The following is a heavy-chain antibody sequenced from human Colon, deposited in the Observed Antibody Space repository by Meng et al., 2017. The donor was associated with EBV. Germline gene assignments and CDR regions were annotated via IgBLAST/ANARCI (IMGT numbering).Heavy chain of an antibody. D-gene: IGHD2-21*02. CDR1: GGSISNSY. CDR2: IYYSGST. Sequence: QVQLQESGPGLVKPSETLSLPCTVSGGSISNSYWSWIRQSPGKGLEWIGYIYYSGSTKYKPSLKSRVTISVDTSKNQFSLKLIYVTAADTAVYYCARGDLLWSSWGQGTLVTVSS. CDR3: ARGDLLWSS. V-gene: IGHV4-59*01. J-gene: IGHJ5*02.